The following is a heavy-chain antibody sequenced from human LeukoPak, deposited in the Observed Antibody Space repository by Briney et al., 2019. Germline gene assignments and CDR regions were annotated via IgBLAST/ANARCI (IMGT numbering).Heavy chain of an antibody. V-gene: IGHV4-61*01. J-gene: IGHJ6*02. D-gene: IGHD4-17*01. CDR1: GGSFSSGCYY. CDR2: IYYSGST. Sequence: SETLSLTCTVSGGSFSSGCYYWSWIRQPPGKGLEWIGYIYYSGSTNYNPSLKSRVTISVDTSKNQFSLKLSSVTAADTAVYYCASIGDYVAYYYGMDVWGQGTTVTVSS. CDR3: ASIGDYVAYYYGMDV.